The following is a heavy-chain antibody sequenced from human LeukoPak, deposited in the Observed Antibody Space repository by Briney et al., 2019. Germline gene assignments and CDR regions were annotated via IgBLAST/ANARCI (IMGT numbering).Heavy chain of an antibody. D-gene: IGHD5-12*01. V-gene: IGHV3-66*01. CDR3: ARGSAKIVATDNYYYYYMDV. Sequence: GSLRLSCAASGFTVSSNYMSWVRHTPGKGLEWVSLIYSGGSTYYADSVKGRFTISRDNSKNTLYLQMNSLRAEDTAVYYCARGSAKIVATDNYYYYYMDVWGKGTTVTVSS. J-gene: IGHJ6*03. CDR1: GFTVSSNY. CDR2: IYSGGST.